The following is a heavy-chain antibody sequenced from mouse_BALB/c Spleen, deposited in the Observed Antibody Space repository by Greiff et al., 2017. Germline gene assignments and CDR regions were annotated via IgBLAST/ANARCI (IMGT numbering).Heavy chain of an antibody. CDR1: GFTFSSFG. Sequence: EVKLVESGGGLVQPGGSRKLSCAASGFTFSSFGMHWVRQAPEKGLEWVAYISSGSSTIYYADTVKGRFTISRDNPKNTLFLQMTSLRSEDTAMYYCSICTTVVPCDYWGQGTTLTVSS. CDR2: ISSGSSTI. D-gene: IGHD1-1*01. CDR3: SICTTVVPCDY. J-gene: IGHJ2*01. V-gene: IGHV5-17*02.